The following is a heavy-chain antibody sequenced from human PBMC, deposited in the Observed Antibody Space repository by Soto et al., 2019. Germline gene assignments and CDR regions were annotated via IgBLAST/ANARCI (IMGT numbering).Heavy chain of an antibody. CDR3: AKEECGDYELGDDYGRDV. CDR1: GFTFSSYG. J-gene: IGHJ6*01. V-gene: IGHV3-30*18. Sequence: QVQLVESGGGVVQPGRSLRLSCAASGFTFSSYGMHWVRQAPGKGLEWVAVISYDGSNKYYADSVKGRFTISRDNSKNTLYRQMNRLRAADTAVYDSAKEECGDYELGDDYGRDVWGQGTTVTVS. D-gene: IGHD4-17*01. CDR2: ISYDGSNK.